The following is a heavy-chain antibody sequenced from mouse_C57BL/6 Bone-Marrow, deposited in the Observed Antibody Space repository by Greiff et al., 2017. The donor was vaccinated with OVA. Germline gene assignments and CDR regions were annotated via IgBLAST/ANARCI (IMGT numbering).Heavy chain of an antibody. V-gene: IGHV1-82*01. J-gene: IGHJ2*01. CDR2: IYPGDGDT. CDR3: ARSGYGYDGGFDY. CDR1: GYAFSSSW. Sequence: VQLQESGPELVKPGASVKISCKASGYAFSSSWMNWVKQRPGKGLEWIGRIYPGDGDTNYNGKFKGKATLTADKSSSTAYMQLSSLTSEDSAVYVCARSGYGYDGGFDYWGQGTTLTVSS. D-gene: IGHD2-2*01.